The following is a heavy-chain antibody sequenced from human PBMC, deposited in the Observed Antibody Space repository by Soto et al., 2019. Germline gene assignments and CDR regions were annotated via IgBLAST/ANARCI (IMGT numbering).Heavy chain of an antibody. CDR2: ITSSGSTI. J-gene: IGHJ6*02. CDR1: SFPFSSYG. CDR3: ARGYRRVDD. D-gene: IGHD3-16*02. Sequence: PGGSLRLSCASSSFPFSSYGLNWVRQASGQGLEWISYITSSGSTILYADSVKGRFTISRDNARNSLCLQMHNLRTHGTAVYYCARGYRRVDDWGQGTTVKVSS. V-gene: IGHV3-48*03.